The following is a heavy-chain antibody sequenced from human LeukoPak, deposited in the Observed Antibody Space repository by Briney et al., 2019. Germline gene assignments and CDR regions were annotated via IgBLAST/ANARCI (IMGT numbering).Heavy chain of an antibody. CDR3: ARSSGTGTFSY. CDR1: GDSISRSTYY. D-gene: IGHD6-25*01. Sequence: SETLSLTCTVSGDSISRSTYYWAWIRQPPGKGLEWIGSVYYGRSPYFSPSLESRATISVDTSKNHFSLKMSSVTAADTAVYYCARSSGTGTFSYWGQGTLVTVSS. CDR2: VYYGRSP. V-gene: IGHV4-39*02. J-gene: IGHJ4*02.